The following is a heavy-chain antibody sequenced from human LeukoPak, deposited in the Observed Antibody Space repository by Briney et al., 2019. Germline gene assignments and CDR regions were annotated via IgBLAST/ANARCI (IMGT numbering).Heavy chain of an antibody. J-gene: IGHJ4*02. Sequence: SSVKVSCKASGGTFSSYAISWVRQAPGQGLEWMGGIIPIFGTANYAQKFQGRVTITADEYTSTAYMELSSLRSEDTAVYYCAKARAAPRPYCTNGVCYTLEGFDYWGQGTLVTVSS. V-gene: IGHV1-69*01. D-gene: IGHD2-8*01. CDR1: GGTFSSYA. CDR2: IIPIFGTA. CDR3: AKARAAPRPYCTNGVCYTLEGFDY.